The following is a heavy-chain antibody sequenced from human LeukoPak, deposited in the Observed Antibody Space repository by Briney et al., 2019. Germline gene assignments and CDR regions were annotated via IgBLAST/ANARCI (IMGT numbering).Heavy chain of an antibody. V-gene: IGHV4-4*07. CDR1: GGSISSYY. J-gene: IGHJ4*02. CDR2: IYTSGST. Sequence: PSETLSLTCTVSGGSISSYYWSWVRQPAGKGLEWIGRIYTSGSTNYNPSLKSRVTMSVDTSKNQISLKVNSVTAADTAVYYCARESYSSSYLFDFGAQGTLVTVSS. CDR3: ARESYSSSYLFDF. D-gene: IGHD6-6*01.